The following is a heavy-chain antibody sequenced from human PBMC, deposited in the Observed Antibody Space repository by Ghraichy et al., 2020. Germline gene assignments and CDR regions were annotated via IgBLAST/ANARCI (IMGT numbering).Heavy chain of an antibody. Sequence: GGSLRLSCAASGFTFSNYSMNWVRQAPGKGLEWVSYISSSSTTTYYAGSVKGRFTISRDNAKSSLYLQMNSLRDEDTAVYYCARDRPIRVFGVFDIWGQGTMVTVSS. V-gene: IGHV3-48*02. J-gene: IGHJ3*02. CDR3: ARDRPIRVFGVFDI. CDR2: ISSSSTTT. D-gene: IGHD2-8*01. CDR1: GFTFSNYS.